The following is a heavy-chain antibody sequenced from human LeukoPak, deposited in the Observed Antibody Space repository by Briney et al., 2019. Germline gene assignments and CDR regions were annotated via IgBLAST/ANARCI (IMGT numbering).Heavy chain of an antibody. CDR3: ARLRITMVRGVRFFGKYYYYYYMDV. J-gene: IGHJ6*03. Sequence: SETLSLTCAVYGGSFSGYYWSWIRQPPGKGLEWIGEINHSGSTNYNPSLKSRVTISVDTSKNQFSLKLSSVTAADTAVYYCARLRITMVRGVRFFGKYYYYYYMDVWGKGTTVTISS. CDR1: GGSFSGYY. V-gene: IGHV4-34*01. D-gene: IGHD3-10*01. CDR2: INHSGST.